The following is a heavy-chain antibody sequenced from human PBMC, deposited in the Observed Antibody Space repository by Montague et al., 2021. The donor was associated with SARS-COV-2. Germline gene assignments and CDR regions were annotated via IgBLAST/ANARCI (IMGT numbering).Heavy chain of an antibody. V-gene: IGHV4-59*01. CDR2: IYYSGSR. D-gene: IGHD2-15*01. Sequence: SETLSLTCTVSGGSISSYYWSWIRQPPGKGLEWIGYIYYSGSRNYNPSLKSRVTISIDTSKNQFSLNLNSVTAADGAVYYCASPGGYCSGGSCYYVHWGQGTLVTVSS. CDR1: GGSISSYY. CDR3: ASPGGYCSGGSCYYVH. J-gene: IGHJ4*02.